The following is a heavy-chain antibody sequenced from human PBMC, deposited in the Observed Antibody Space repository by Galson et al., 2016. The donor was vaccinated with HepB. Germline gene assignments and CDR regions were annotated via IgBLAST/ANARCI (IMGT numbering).Heavy chain of an antibody. J-gene: IGHJ4*02. CDR3: ARLGPIAAADY. V-gene: IGHV3-21*01. Sequence: SLRLSCAASGFTLNTYSMKWVRQAPGKGLEWVSSISNSYSYIYYADSVKGRFTISRDNAKNSLYLQMNSLRAEDTAGYYCARLGPIAAADYWGQGTLVTVSS. D-gene: IGHD6-13*01. CDR1: GFTLNTYS. CDR2: ISNSYSYI.